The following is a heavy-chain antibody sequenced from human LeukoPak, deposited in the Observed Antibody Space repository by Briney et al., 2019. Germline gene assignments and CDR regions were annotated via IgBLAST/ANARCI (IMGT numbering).Heavy chain of an antibody. CDR1: EFTFSDYY. V-gene: IGHV3-7*01. CDR2: IKRDGSEK. CDR3: ARGRGSWYGVYFDY. Sequence: GGSLRLSCAASEFTFSDYYMTWIRQAPGKGLEWVANIKRDGSEKYYVDSVKGRFTISRDNAKNSLYLQMNSLRTEDTAVYYCARGRGSWYGVYFDYWGQGTLVTVSS. J-gene: IGHJ4*02. D-gene: IGHD6-13*01.